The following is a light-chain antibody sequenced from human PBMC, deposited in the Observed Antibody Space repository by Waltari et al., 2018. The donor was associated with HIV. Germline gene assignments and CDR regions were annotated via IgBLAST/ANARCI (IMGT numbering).Light chain of an antibody. CDR1: NIGSKT. V-gene: IGLV3-21*02. CDR2: DDS. J-gene: IGLJ1*01. Sequence: SYVLTQPPSVSVAPGQMASLACGGNNIGSKTVHWYQQKPAQAPLLVVYDDSDRPSGIPERFSGSNSGHTATLTISRVEAGDEADYYCQVWDSNSDQYVFGSGTKVTVL. CDR3: QVWDSNSDQYV.